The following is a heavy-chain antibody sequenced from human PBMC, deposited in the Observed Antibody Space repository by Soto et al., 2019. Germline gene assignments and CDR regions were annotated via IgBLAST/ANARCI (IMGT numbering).Heavy chain of an antibody. V-gene: IGHV1-18*01. CDR3: VRVVGSGSDGYFDL. CDR1: GYSFTSYG. CDR2: ITSYNGDR. D-gene: IGHD3-10*01. Sequence: PWASVKVSCKASGYSFTSYGITWVRQATGQGLEWMEWITSYNGDRNYAENLQGRVTMTTDTSTSTAYMELRSLSSDDTAVYYCVRVVGSGSDGYFDLWGRGTLVTVSS. J-gene: IGHJ2*01.